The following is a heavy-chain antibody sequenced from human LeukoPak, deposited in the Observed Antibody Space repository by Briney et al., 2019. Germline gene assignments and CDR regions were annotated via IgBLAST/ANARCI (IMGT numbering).Heavy chain of an antibody. CDR2: INPSGGST. Sequence: GASVNVSCKASGYTFTSYYIHWVRQAPGQGLEWMGIINPSGGSTSYAQKFQGRVTMTRDTSTSTVYMQLGSLRSEDTALYYCARSASSTSCPRDYWGQGTLVTVSS. CDR3: ARSASSTSCPRDY. J-gene: IGHJ4*02. V-gene: IGHV1-46*01. D-gene: IGHD2-2*01. CDR1: GYTFTSYY.